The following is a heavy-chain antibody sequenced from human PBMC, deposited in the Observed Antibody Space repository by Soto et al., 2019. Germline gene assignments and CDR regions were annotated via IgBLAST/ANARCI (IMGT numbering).Heavy chain of an antibody. V-gene: IGHV4-39*01. CDR3: ARLHYDILTGYYQGFDY. Sequence: SETLSLTCTVSGGSISSSSYYWGWIRQPPGKGLEWIGSIYYSGSTYYNPSLKSRVTISVDTSKNQFSLKLSSVTAADTAVYYCARLHYDILTGYYQGFDYWGQGTLVTVSS. CDR1: GGSISSSSYY. CDR2: IYYSGST. J-gene: IGHJ4*02. D-gene: IGHD3-9*01.